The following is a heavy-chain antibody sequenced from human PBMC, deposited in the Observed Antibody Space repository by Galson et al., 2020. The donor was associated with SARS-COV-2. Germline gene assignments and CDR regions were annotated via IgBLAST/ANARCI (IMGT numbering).Heavy chain of an antibody. V-gene: IGHV3-23*01. CDR3: AKNPEPYDYGDYFDY. Sequence: GESLKISCAASGFTFSSYAMRWVRQAPGKGLEWVSAISGSGGSTYYADSVKGRFTISRDNSKNTLYLQMNSLRAEDTAVYYCAKNPEPYDYGDYFDYWGQGTLVTVSS. J-gene: IGHJ4*02. D-gene: IGHD4-17*01. CDR1: GFTFSSYA. CDR2: ISGSGGST.